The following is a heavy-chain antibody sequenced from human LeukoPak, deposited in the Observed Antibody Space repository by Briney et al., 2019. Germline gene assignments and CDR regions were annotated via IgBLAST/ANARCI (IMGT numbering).Heavy chain of an antibody. CDR3: ARGRTDSSVYYFDY. D-gene: IGHD3-22*01. CDR2: IWYDGSNK. J-gene: IGHJ4*02. V-gene: IGHV3-33*01. CDR1: GFTFSSYG. Sequence: GGSLRLSCAASGFTFSSYGMHWVRQAPGKGLEWVAVIWYDGSNKYYADSVKGRFTISRDNSKNTMYLQMNSPRAEDTAVYYCARGRTDSSVYYFDYWGQGTLVTVSS.